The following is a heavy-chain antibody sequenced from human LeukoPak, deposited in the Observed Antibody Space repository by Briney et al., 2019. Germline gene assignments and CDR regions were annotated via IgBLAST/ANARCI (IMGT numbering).Heavy chain of an antibody. J-gene: IGHJ4*02. CDR1: GCTFTNNY. Sequence: ASVKVSCKASGCTFTNNYMHWVRQAPGQGLEWMGIINPSGGSTNYAQKFQGRVTMTRDTSTSTVYMELSGLRSEDTAVYYCARAVGIVVVVVATLDYWGQGTLVTVSS. CDR3: ARAVGIVVVVVATLDY. V-gene: IGHV1-46*01. D-gene: IGHD2-15*01. CDR2: INPSGGST.